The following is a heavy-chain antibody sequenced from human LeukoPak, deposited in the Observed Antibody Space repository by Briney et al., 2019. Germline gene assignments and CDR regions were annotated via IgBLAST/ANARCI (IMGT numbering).Heavy chain of an antibody. CDR2: INHSGST. V-gene: IGHV4-39*01. CDR3: ARHRCSGGSCYPMNWFDP. D-gene: IGHD2-15*01. Sequence: SETLSLTCSVSGDSISSSSYYWSWIRQPPGKGLEWIGEINHSGSTNYNPSLKSRVTISVDTSKNQFSLKLSSVTAADTAVYYCARHRCSGGSCYPMNWFDPWGQGTLVTVSS. J-gene: IGHJ5*02. CDR1: GDSISSSSYY.